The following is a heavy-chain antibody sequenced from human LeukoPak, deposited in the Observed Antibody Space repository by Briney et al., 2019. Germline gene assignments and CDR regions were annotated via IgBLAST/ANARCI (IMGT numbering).Heavy chain of an antibody. D-gene: IGHD2-15*01. CDR1: GFTFINYG. V-gene: IGHV3-23*01. J-gene: IGHJ4*02. CDR3: AVLAVPAVGY. Sequence: GGSLRLSCVVSGFTFINYGMSWGRQAPGKGLEWVSTIRASGDRTYYAESVKGRFTMSGDKSKNTLYLQMSNLRAEDTAVYHCAVLAVPAVGYWGQGTLVIVSS. CDR2: IRASGDRT.